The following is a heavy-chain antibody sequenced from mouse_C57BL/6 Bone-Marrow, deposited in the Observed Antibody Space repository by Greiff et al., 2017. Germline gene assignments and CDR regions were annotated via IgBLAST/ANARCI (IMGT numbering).Heavy chain of an antibody. CDR3: ARAAPDYYGSSYSFAY. CDR1: GYTLPDYY. J-gene: IGHJ3*01. CDR2: ISPGSGNT. V-gene: IGHV1-76*01. D-gene: IGHD1-1*01. Sequence: QFQLQQSGAELVRPGASVKLSCKASGYTLPDYYINWVKQRPGQGLEWIARISPGSGNTYNNEKFKCKATLTAEKSSSTGYVQIRRMTSEDSAVYFCARAAPDYYGSSYSFAYWGQGTLVTVSA.